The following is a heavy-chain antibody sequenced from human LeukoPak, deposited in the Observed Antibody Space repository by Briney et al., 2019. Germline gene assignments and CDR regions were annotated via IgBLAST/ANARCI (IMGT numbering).Heavy chain of an antibody. CDR3: AREFNYGFDY. Sequence: ASVKVSCKASGYTFTSYGISWVRQAPGQGLEWMGWISAYNGNTNYAQKLQGRVTLTTDTSTSTTYMELRSLTSDDTAVYYCAREFNYGFDYRGQGTLVSVSS. CDR1: GYTFTSYG. J-gene: IGHJ4*02. CDR2: ISAYNGNT. D-gene: IGHD3-10*01. V-gene: IGHV1-18*01.